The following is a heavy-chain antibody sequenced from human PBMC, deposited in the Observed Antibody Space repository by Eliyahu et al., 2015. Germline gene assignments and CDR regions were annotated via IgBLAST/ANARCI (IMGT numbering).Heavy chain of an antibody. Sequence: EVQLVESGGGLVKPGGSLXLXCAASGFAFXXXXVNWVPPAPGKGLEWLSSITSTSTYTHYADSVKGRFTISRDNARNSLYLQMNSLRAEDTAVYYCARYGSGWDRQTAEWYFDLWGRGTLVTVSS. CDR1: GFAFXXXX. CDR2: ITSTSTYT. J-gene: IGHJ2*01. V-gene: IGHV3-21*01. CDR3: ARYGSGWDRQTAEWYFDL. D-gene: IGHD6-19*01.